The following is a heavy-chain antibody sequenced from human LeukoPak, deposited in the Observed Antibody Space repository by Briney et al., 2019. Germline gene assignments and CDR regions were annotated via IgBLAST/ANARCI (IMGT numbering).Heavy chain of an antibody. CDR1: GFTFSSYA. V-gene: IGHV3-30-3*01. Sequence: PGGSQRLSCAASGFTFSSYAMHWVRQAPGKGLEWVAVISYDGSNKYYADSLKGRFTISRDNSKNTLYLQMNSLRAEDTAVYYCARDRADCSGGTCSYYAMDVWGQGTTVTVSS. CDR3: ARDRADCSGGTCSYYAMDV. CDR2: ISYDGSNK. J-gene: IGHJ6*02. D-gene: IGHD2-15*01.